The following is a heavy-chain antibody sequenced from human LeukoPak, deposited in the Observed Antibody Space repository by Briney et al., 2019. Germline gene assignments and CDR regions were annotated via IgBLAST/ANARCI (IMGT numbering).Heavy chain of an antibody. D-gene: IGHD4-23*01. Sequence: ASVKVSCKASGYTFTSYGIGWVRQAPGQGLEWMGWISAYNGNTNYAQNLQGRVTMTTDTSTSTAYMELRSLRSDDTAVYYCARGFDDYGGNSGVVWFDPWGQGTLVTVSS. V-gene: IGHV1-18*01. CDR3: ARGFDDYGGNSGVVWFDP. CDR2: ISAYNGNT. J-gene: IGHJ5*02. CDR1: GYTFTSYG.